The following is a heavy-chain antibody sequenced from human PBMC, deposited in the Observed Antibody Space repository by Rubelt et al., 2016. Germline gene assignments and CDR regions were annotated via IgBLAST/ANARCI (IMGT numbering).Heavy chain of an antibody. D-gene: IGHD4-23*01. J-gene: IGHJ4*02. CDR2: IIPILGIA. V-gene: IGHV1-69*10. CDR3: ARDVGGNSVLYYFDY. Sequence: QVQLVQSGAEVKKPGASVKVSCKASGYTFTSYGISWVRQAPGQGLEWMGGIIPILGIANYAQKFQGRVTMTADKSTSTAYMELSSLRSEDTAVYYCARDVGGNSVLYYFDYWGQGTLVTVSS. CDR1: GYTFTSYG.